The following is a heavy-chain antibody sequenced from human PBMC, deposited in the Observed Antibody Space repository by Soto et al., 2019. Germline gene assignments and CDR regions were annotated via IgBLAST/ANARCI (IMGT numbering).Heavy chain of an antibody. V-gene: IGHV1-46*01. CDR1: GYTFTSYY. Sequence: ASVKVSCKASGYTFTSYYMHWVRQAPGQGLEWMGIINPSGGSTSYAQKFQGRVTMTRDTSTSTVYMELSSLRSEDTAVYYCARVAAVRDFWSGYYGRLRSSSGMDVWGQGTKVTVSS. D-gene: IGHD3-3*01. CDR3: ARVAAVRDFWSGYYGRLRSSSGMDV. J-gene: IGHJ6*02. CDR2: INPSGGST.